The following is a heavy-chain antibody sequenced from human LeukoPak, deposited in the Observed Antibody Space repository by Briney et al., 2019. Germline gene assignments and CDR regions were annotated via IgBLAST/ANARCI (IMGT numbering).Heavy chain of an antibody. Sequence: ASVKVSCKASGYTFTGYYMHWVRQAPGQGLEWMGWINPNSGGTNYAQKFQGRVTMTRDTSISTAYMELSRLRSEDTAVYYCARDLSGNKYGHFDFWGQGTLVTVSS. J-gene: IGHJ4*02. D-gene: IGHD4-23*01. CDR1: GYTFTGYY. CDR2: INPNSGGT. V-gene: IGHV1-2*02. CDR3: ARDLSGNKYGHFDF.